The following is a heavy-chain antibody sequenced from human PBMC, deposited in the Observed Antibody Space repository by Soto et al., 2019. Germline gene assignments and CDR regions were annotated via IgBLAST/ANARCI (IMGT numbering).Heavy chain of an antibody. CDR1: GFTFSSYA. CDR2: ISGSGGST. CDR3: AKDHPEPPRAGWYYYMDV. J-gene: IGHJ6*03. D-gene: IGHD6-19*01. Sequence: GGSLRLSCAASGFTFSSYAMSWVRQAPGKGLEWVSAISGSGGSTYYADSVKGRFTISRDNSKNTLYLQMNSLRAEDTAVYYCAKDHPEPPRAGWYYYMDVWGKGTTVTVSS. V-gene: IGHV3-23*01.